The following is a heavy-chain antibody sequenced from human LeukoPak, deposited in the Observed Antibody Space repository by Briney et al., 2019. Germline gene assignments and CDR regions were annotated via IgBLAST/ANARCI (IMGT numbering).Heavy chain of an antibody. J-gene: IGHJ4*02. Sequence: ASVKVSCKASGYTFTSYDINWVRQATGQGLEWIGWMNPNSGNTGYAQKFQGRVTMTRNTSISTAYMVLSSLRPDDTAVYYCARVAPHRRLSSGWYYFDYWGQETLVTVSS. CDR1: GYTFTSYD. CDR2: MNPNSGNT. D-gene: IGHD6-19*01. V-gene: IGHV1-8*01. CDR3: ARVAPHRRLSSGWYYFDY.